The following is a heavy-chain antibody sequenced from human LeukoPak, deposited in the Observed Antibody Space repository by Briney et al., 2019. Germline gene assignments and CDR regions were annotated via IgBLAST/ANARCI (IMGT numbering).Heavy chain of an antibody. CDR3: ARDVRVATTQYFDY. J-gene: IGHJ4*02. CDR2: IYYSGST. CDR1: GGSISSGGYY. V-gene: IGHV4-31*03. D-gene: IGHD5-12*01. Sequence: SETLSLTCTVSGGSISSGGYYWSWIRQHPGKGLEWIGYIYYSGSTYYNPSLKSRVTISVDTSKNQFSLKLSSVTAADTAVYYCARDVRVATTQYFDYWGQGTLVTVYS.